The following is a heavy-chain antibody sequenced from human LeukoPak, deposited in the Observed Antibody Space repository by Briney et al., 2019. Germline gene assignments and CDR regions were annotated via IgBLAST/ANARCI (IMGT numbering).Heavy chain of an antibody. J-gene: IGHJ4*02. CDR3: ARDGEVRGVTGSY. D-gene: IGHD3-10*01. CDR2: ISYSGVVK. CDR1: GYTFSEYG. V-gene: IGHV3-33*08. Sequence: GPSLRLSCTASGYTFSEYGMHWVRQAPGKGLEWLSVISYSGVVKFYADSVKGRFTISRDNAKNTLYLQMNSLRVEDTAVYYCARDGEVRGVTGSYWGQGTLVTVSS.